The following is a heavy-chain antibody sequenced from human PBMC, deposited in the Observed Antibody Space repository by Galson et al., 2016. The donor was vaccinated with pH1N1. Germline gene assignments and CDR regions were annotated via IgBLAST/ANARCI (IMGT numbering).Heavy chain of an antibody. D-gene: IGHD4-23*01. V-gene: IGHV3-33*01. CDR1: GFTFSDHP. CDR3: ARDKRGKDGGLDY. Sequence: SLRLSCAASGFTFSDHPMHWVRQAPGKGLEWVAVIWSDGSTHYGESVKGRFTISRDNSKDTLYLQMKSLRHEDTSVYYCARDKRGKDGGLDYWGQGSLVIVSS. CDR2: IWSDGST. J-gene: IGHJ4*02.